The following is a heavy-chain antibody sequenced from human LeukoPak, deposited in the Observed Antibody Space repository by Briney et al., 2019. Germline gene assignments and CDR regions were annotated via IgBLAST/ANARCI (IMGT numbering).Heavy chain of an antibody. V-gene: IGHV4-39*01. D-gene: IGHD6-13*01. CDR2: IYYSGST. CDR3: SRGHSSDF. Sequence: PSETLSLTCTVSGGSISSTSYYSGWIRQPPGKGLEWIGSIYYSGSTYYNPSLKSRVTISVDTSKNQFSLKLSSVTAADTAVYYCSRGHSSDFWDQGTLVTVSS. CDR1: GGSISSTSYY. J-gene: IGHJ4*02.